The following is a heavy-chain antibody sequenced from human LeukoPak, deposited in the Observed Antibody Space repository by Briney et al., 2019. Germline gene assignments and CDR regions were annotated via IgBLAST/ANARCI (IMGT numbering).Heavy chain of an antibody. V-gene: IGHV4-61*02. CDR1: GRSISSGSYY. Sequence: SQTLSLTCTVSGRSISSGSYYWSWIRQPAGKGLEWIARIYTSGSTNYKPSLKSRVTISVGTSKNQFSLKLSSVTAADTAVYYCARAQYDYGSGSYYYYYYMDVWGKGTTVTVSS. CDR3: ARAQYDYGSGSYYYYYYMDV. CDR2: IYTSGST. D-gene: IGHD3-10*01. J-gene: IGHJ6*03.